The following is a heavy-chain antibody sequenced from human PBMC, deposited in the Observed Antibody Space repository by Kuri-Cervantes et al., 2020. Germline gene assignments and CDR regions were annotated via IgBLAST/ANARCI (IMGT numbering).Heavy chain of an antibody. V-gene: IGHV1-8*02. CDR3: ARASQYYYDSSGYPNNWFDP. CDR1: GYTFTSYD. Sequence: ASVKVSCKASGYTFTSYDINWVRQATGQGLEWMGWMNPNSGNTGYAQKFQGRVTMTRNTSISTAYMELSSLRSEDTAVYYCARASQYYYDSSGYPNNWFDPWGQGTLVTVSS. J-gene: IGHJ5*02. D-gene: IGHD3-22*01. CDR2: MNPNSGNT.